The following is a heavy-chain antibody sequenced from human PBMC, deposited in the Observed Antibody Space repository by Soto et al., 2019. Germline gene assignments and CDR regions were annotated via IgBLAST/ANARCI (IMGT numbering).Heavy chain of an antibody. CDR3: AKDFFGVVISHWFAP. Sequence: GGSLRLSCAASGFTFSSYWMRWVRQAPGKGLVWVAHIDTDGSSTSYADSVKGRFTISRDNAKNTLYLQMNSLRAEDTAVYYCAKDFFGVVISHWFAPWGQGTLVTVSS. V-gene: IGHV3-74*01. CDR2: IDTDGSST. D-gene: IGHD3-3*01. J-gene: IGHJ5*02. CDR1: GFTFSSYW.